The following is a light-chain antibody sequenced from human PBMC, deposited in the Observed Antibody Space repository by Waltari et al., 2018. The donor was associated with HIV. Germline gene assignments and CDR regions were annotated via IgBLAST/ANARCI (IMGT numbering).Light chain of an antibody. V-gene: IGKV3-20*01. CDR3: QQYGSSPT. Sequence: EIVLTPSPGPLSLSPGERATLSCRASQSVSSSYLACYQQKPGQAPRLLIYGASSRATCIPDRFSGSGSGTDFTLTISRREPEDFAVYYCQQYGSSPTFGQGTKVEIK. J-gene: IGKJ1*01. CDR1: QSVSSSY. CDR2: GAS.